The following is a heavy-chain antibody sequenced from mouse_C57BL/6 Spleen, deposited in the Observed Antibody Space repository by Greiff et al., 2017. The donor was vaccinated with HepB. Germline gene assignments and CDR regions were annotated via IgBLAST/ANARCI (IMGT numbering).Heavy chain of an antibody. V-gene: IGHV1-82*01. CDR1: GYAFSSSW. D-gene: IGHD1-1*01. CDR3: ARSIGYYYGRNY. CDR2: IYPGDGDT. Sequence: QVQLQQSGPELVKPGASVKISCKASGYAFSSSWMNWVKQRPGKGLEWIGRIYPGDGDTNYNGKFKGKATLTADKSSSTAYMQLSSLTSEDSAVYFCARSIGYYYGRNYWGQGTTLTVSS. J-gene: IGHJ2*01.